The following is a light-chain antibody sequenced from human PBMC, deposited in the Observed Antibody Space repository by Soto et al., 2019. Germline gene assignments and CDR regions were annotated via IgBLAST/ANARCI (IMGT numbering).Light chain of an antibody. CDR2: EAS. CDR3: QQLYTFPFT. Sequence: DIQLTQSPSLLSASIGDRVTITCRASHDISTFLAWYQQKPGKAPKLLIYEASTLQSGVPSRFSGSGSGTAFTLTISGLLPEDFAAYHCQQLYTFPFTFGHGTRL. V-gene: IGKV1-9*01. CDR1: HDISTF. J-gene: IGKJ5*01.